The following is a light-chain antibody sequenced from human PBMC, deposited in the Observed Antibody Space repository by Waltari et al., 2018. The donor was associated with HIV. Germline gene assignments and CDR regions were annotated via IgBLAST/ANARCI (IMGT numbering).Light chain of an antibody. Sequence: QSVLTQPPSVSAAPGQKVTISCSGSRSKLGNDFVSWYQHLPGAAPKLLIYDNDKRPSGISDRFSGSKSGTSATLGITGLQTGDEADYYCGTWDTSLGAGVFGGGTKLTVL. CDR2: DND. CDR3: GTWDTSLGAGV. CDR1: RSKLGNDF. J-gene: IGLJ3*02. V-gene: IGLV1-51*01.